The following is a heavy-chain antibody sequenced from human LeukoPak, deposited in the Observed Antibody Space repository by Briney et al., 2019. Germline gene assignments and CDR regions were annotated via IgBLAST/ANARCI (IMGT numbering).Heavy chain of an antibody. CDR3: ASLGYCSSTCCEYYFDY. V-gene: IGHV5-51*01. D-gene: IGHD2-2*01. Sequence: GESLKISCKGSGYSFTSYWIGWVRQMAGKGLEWMGIIYPGDSDTRYSPSFQGQVTISADKSISTTYLQWSSLKASDTAMYYCASLGYCSSTCCEYYFDYWGPGTLVTVSS. CDR1: GYSFTSYW. CDR2: IYPGDSDT. J-gene: IGHJ4*02.